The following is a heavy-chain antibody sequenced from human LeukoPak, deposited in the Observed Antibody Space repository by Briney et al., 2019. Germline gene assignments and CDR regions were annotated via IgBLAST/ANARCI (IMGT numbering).Heavy chain of an antibody. J-gene: IGHJ6*04. CDR1: GGTFSSYA. Sequence: SAKVSCKASGGTFSSYAISWVRQAPGQGLEWMGGIIPIFGTANYAQKFQGRVTITADKSTSTAYMELSSLRSEDTAVYYCASASLGYCSSTSCYHGGYGMNVWGKGTTVTVSS. V-gene: IGHV1-69*06. D-gene: IGHD2-2*01. CDR3: ASASLGYCSSTSCYHGGYGMNV. CDR2: IIPIFGTA.